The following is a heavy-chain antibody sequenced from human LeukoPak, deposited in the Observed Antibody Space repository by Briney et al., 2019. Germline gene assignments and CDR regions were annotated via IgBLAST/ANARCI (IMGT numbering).Heavy chain of an antibody. CDR1: GFTFSSYA. CDR2: ISGSGGST. Sequence: PGGSLRLSCAASGFTFSSYAMSWVRQAPGKGLEWVSAISGSGGSTYYADSVKGRFTNSRDNAKNSLYLQMNSLRAEDTAVYYCARWEYYYDSSGYLEDYWGQGTLVTVSS. V-gene: IGHV3-23*01. D-gene: IGHD3-22*01. CDR3: ARWEYYYDSSGYLEDY. J-gene: IGHJ4*02.